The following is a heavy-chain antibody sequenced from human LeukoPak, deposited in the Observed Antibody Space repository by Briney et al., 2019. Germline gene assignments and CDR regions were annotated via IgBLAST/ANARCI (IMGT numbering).Heavy chain of an antibody. CDR3: ARDLNGAGDF. CDR2: ISPDGNTR. V-gene: IGHV3-74*01. CDR1: GFTFSSYW. Sequence: GGSLRLSCAASGFTFSSYWMHWVRPSPGKGLLWVSNISPDGNTRSHAESVQGRFTISRDNAKNTLYLQMSSLTADDTAVYYCARDLNGAGDFSGEGTMVSVSS. J-gene: IGHJ3*01. D-gene: IGHD2-8*01.